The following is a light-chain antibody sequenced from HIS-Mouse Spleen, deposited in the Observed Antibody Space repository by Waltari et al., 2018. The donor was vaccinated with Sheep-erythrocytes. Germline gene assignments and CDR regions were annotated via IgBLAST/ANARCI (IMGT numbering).Light chain of an antibody. J-gene: IGLJ3*02. CDR3: CSYAGSSTPWV. Sequence: CTGTSSDVGSYNLVSWYQQHPGKAPKLMIYEGSKRPSGGSNRFSGSKSGNTASLTISGLQAEDEADYYCCSYAGSSTPWVFGGGTKLTVL. CDR2: EGS. V-gene: IGLV2-23*01. CDR1: SSDVGSYNL.